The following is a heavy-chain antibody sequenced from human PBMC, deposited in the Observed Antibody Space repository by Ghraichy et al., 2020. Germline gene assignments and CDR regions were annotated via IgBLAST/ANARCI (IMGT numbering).Heavy chain of an antibody. CDR1: GFTFSGYG. J-gene: IGHJ6*02. V-gene: IGHV3-33*01. Sequence: GESLNISCAASGFTFSGYGMHWVRQAPGKGLEWVAVIWYDGSKAFHADSVKGRFTISRDDSKNTLYLQMNSLRAEDTAVYYCAREVSTNAWSPGYGVDVRGQGTTVTVSS. D-gene: IGHD2/OR15-2a*01. CDR3: AREVSTNAWSPGYGVDV. CDR2: IWYDGSKA.